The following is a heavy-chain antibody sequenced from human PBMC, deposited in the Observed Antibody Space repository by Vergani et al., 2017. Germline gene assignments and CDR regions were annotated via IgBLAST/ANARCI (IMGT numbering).Heavy chain of an antibody. J-gene: IGHJ4*02. CDR1: GGSFSGYY. CDR3: ARARGTRDGYNRPLRYYFDY. CDR2: INHSGST. V-gene: IGHV4-34*01. Sequence: QVQLQQWGAGLLKPSETLSLTCAVYGGSFSGYYWSWIRQPPGKGLEWIGEINHSGSTNYNPSLKSQVTISVDTSKNQFSLKLSSVTAADTAVYYCARARGTRDGYNRPLRYYFDYWGQGTLVTVSS. D-gene: IGHD5-24*01.